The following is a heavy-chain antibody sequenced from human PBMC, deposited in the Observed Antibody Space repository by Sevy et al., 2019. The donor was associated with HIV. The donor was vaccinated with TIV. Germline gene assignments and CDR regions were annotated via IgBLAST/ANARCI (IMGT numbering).Heavy chain of an antibody. CDR3: ARITMVRGVIMHFDY. V-gene: IGHV3-23*01. CDR1: GFTFSSYA. D-gene: IGHD3-10*01. J-gene: IGHJ4*02. CDR2: ISGGGGST. Sequence: GGSLRLSCAASGFTFSSYAMSWVRQAPGKGLEWVSAISGGGGSTYYADSVKGRFTISRDNSKNTLYLQMNSLRAEDTAVYYCARITMVRGVIMHFDYWGQGTLVTVSS.